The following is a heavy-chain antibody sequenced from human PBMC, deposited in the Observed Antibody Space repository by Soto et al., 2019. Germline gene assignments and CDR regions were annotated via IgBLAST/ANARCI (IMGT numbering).Heavy chain of an antibody. J-gene: IGHJ4*02. D-gene: IGHD1-1*01. V-gene: IGHV3-30-3*01. CDR1: GFTFSIYA. Sequence: QVQLVESGGGVVQPGRSLRLSCAASGFTFSIYAMHWVRQAPGKGLEWVAVISYDGSNKYYADSVKGRFTISRDNSKNTRYLQMNSLRTEDTAVYYFARARLGTPALDFWGQGTLVTVSS. CDR3: ARARLGTPALDF. CDR2: ISYDGSNK.